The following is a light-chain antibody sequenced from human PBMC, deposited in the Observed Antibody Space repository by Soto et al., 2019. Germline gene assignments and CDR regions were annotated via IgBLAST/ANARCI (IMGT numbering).Light chain of an antibody. Sequence: DIVMTQSALPLPVTPGEPASISCRSSQSLLDTNGYNYLDWYLQKPGQSPQLLMYLGSNRASGVPDRFSGSGSATNFTLKINRVEADDVGVYYAMQALQTPFTFVRATKVDI. CDR2: LGS. CDR1: QSLLDTNGYNY. V-gene: IGKV2-28*01. J-gene: IGKJ4*01. CDR3: MQALQTPFT.